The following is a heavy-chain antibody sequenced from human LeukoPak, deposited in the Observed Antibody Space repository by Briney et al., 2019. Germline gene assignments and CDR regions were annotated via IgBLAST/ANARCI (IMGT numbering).Heavy chain of an antibody. D-gene: IGHD2-2*01. CDR2: ISGSGGST. CDR1: GFTFSSYA. Sequence: GRSLRLSCAASGFTFSSYAMSWVRQAPGKGLEWVSAISGSGGSTYYADSVKGRFTISRDNSKNTLYLQMNSLRAEDTAVYYCAKLVGYCSSTSCLPYYFDYWGQGTLVTVSS. V-gene: IGHV3-23*01. J-gene: IGHJ4*02. CDR3: AKLVGYCSSTSCLPYYFDY.